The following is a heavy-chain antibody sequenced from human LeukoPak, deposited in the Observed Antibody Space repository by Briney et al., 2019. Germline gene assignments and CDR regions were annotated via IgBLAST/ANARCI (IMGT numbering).Heavy chain of an antibody. CDR3: ARDGTYDFWSGYHY. CDR2: INPNSGGT. Sequence: GASVKVSCKASAYTFSDYYIHWVRQAPGQGLEWMGWINPNSGGTNYAQKFQGRVTLTRDTSISTAYMELSRLTSDDTAVYYCARDGTYDFWSGYHYWGQGTLVTVSS. V-gene: IGHV1-2*02. CDR1: AYTFSDYY. J-gene: IGHJ4*02. D-gene: IGHD3-3*01.